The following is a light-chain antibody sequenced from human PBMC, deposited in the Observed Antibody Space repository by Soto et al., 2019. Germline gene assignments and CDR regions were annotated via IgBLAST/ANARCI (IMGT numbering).Light chain of an antibody. CDR2: EGS. CDR3: CSYAGSMV. CDR1: SSDVGSYNL. J-gene: IGLJ3*02. V-gene: IGLV2-23*01. Sequence: QSALPQPASGAGSAGQSITISCTGTSSDVGSYNLVSWYQQHTRKAPKLMIYEGSKRHSGVYNRVSGSKSGNTASLKISGLQAEDEADYYGCSYAGSMVFGGGTKLTV.